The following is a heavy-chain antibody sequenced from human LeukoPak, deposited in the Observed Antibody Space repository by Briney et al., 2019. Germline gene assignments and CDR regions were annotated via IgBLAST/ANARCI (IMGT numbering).Heavy chain of an antibody. V-gene: IGHV5-51*01. CDR1: GYSFTSYW. D-gene: IGHD2-21*02. J-gene: IGHJ3*02. CDR3: ARPPAYCGGDCYSDAFDI. Sequence: KVSCKASGYSFTSYWIGWVRQMPGKGLEWMGIIYPGDSDTRYSPSFQGQVTISADKSISTAYLQWSSLKASDTAMYYCARPPAYCGGDCYSDAFDIWGQGTMVTVSS. CDR2: IYPGDSDT.